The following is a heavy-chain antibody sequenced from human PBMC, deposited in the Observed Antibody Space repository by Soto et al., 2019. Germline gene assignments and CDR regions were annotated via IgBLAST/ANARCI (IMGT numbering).Heavy chain of an antibody. V-gene: IGHV1-18*01. CDR2: ISAHNGNT. J-gene: IGHJ4*02. CDR3: ARGRYGDH. Sequence: QVHLVQSGAEVKKPGASVKVSCKGSGYAFTTYGITWVRQAPGQGHEWMGWISAHNGNTNYAQKLQGRATVTRDTSTSTAYMELRSLRSDDTAVYYCARGRYGDHWGQGALVTVSS. CDR1: GYAFTTYG. D-gene: IGHD1-1*01.